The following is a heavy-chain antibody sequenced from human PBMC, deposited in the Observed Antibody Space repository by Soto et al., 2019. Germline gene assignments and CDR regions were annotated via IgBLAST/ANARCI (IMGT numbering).Heavy chain of an antibody. J-gene: IGHJ4*01. Sequence: QVQLVPSGAEVKNPGASVKVSCKTSGYVFTKCAIHWVRQAPGQSPEWLGWINAGDGHTKYSQKFQGRLTITRDTSAITTYMALISLRSEDTGFYYCATYNDSGTYYNPPHFSYWGHGNLVSVSS. CDR1: GYVFTKCA. CDR3: ATYNDSGTYYNPPHFSY. D-gene: IGHD3-10*01. V-gene: IGHV1-3*01. CDR2: INAGDGHT.